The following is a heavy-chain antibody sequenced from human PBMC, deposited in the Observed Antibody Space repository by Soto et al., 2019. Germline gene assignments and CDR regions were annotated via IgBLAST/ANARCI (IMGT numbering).Heavy chain of an antibody. J-gene: IGHJ4*02. CDR1: GYTFASHY. V-gene: IGHV1-46*01. Sequence: QVQLVQSGAEVKKPGASVKVSCQASGYTFASHYIHWVRQAPGHGLEWMGVINPNGGNTRYAQRFQDRLTLTTATPTNTVYLDLSSLSSDDTAVYYCGRDTSGLDYWGQGTLVTVSS. CDR2: INPNGGNT. CDR3: GRDTSGLDY.